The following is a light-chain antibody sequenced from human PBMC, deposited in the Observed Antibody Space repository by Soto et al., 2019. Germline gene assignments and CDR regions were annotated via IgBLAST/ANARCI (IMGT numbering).Light chain of an antibody. V-gene: IGLV1-47*01. Sequence: QSVLTQPPSASGTPGQRVTISCSGSSSNIGSNYVYWYQQLPGTAPKLLIYRSDQRSSGVPDRFSGSKSGTSASLAISGLRSEDEAEYHCAAWDDSLSGQVFGTGTKVTVL. CDR2: RSD. J-gene: IGLJ1*01. CDR3: AAWDDSLSGQV. CDR1: SSNIGSNY.